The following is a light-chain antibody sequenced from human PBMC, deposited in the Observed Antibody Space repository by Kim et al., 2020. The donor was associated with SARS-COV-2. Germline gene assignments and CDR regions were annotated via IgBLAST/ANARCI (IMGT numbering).Light chain of an antibody. CDR1: ETVKSY. V-gene: IGKV3-15*01. Sequence: EIVKTQSPATLSVSPGERATLSCRASETVKSYLAWYQQKPGQAPRLLIYGASTRATGIPARFSGSGSGTEFNVTISGLQSEDFAVYYCQQHNKWPLTFGGGTKVDIK. CDR3: QQHNKWPLT. J-gene: IGKJ4*01. CDR2: GAS.